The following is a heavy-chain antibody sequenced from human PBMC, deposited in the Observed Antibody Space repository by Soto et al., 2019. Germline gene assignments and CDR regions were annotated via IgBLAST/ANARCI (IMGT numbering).Heavy chain of an antibody. CDR2: ISAYNGNT. V-gene: IGHV1-18*01. CDR3: ARDQLRFRRTGAFEI. D-gene: IGHD3-3*01. CDR1: GYTFTSYG. Sequence: ASVKVSCKASGYTFTSYGISWVRQAPGQGLEWMGWISAYNGNTNYAQKLQGRVTMSTDTSTSTAYMELRSLRSDDTAVYYCARDQLRFRRTGAFEIWGQGTLVTVSS. J-gene: IGHJ3*02.